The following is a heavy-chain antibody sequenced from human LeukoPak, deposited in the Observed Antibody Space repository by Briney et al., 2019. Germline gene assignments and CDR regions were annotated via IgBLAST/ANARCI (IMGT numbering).Heavy chain of an antibody. V-gene: IGHV1-8*01. CDR3: ARVGDFWSGYYTDLDY. J-gene: IGHJ4*01. CDR2: MNPNSGNT. CDR1: GYTFTSYD. D-gene: IGHD3-3*01. Sequence: ASVKVSCKASGYTFTSYDINWVRQAPGQGLEWMGWMNPNSGNTGYAQKFQGRVTMTRNTSISTAYMELSSLRSEDTAVYYCARVGDFWSGYYTDLDYWGQGTLVTVSS.